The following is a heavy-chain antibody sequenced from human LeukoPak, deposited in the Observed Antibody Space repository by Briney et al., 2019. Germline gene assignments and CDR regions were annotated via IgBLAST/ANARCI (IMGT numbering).Heavy chain of an antibody. V-gene: IGHV1-69*04. J-gene: IGHJ4*02. CDR2: IIPILGIA. CDR1: GYTFTSYG. D-gene: IGHD5-12*01. CDR3: AREVGDSGYDWGPFDY. Sequence: SVKVSCKASGYTFTSYGISWVRQAPGQGLEWMGRIIPILGIANYAQKFQGRVTITADKSTSTAYMELSSLRSEDTAVYYCAREVGDSGYDWGPFDYWGQGTLVTVSS.